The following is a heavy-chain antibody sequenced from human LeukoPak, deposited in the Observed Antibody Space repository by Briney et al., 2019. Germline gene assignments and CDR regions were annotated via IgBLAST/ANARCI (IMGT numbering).Heavy chain of an antibody. D-gene: IGHD6-19*01. Sequence: GGSLRLSCAASGFTFSSYSMNWVRQAPGKGLEWVAFIRYDGSNKYYADSVKGRFTISRDNSKNTLYLQMNSLRAEDTAVYYCARAARYSSGWYPAEYFQHWGQGTLVTVSS. CDR1: GFTFSSYS. V-gene: IGHV3-30*02. CDR2: IRYDGSNK. J-gene: IGHJ1*01. CDR3: ARAARYSSGWYPAEYFQH.